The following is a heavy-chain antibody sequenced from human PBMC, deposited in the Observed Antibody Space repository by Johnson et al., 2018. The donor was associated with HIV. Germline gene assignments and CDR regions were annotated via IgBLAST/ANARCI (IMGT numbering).Heavy chain of an antibody. CDR2: VWYGGST. CDR3: ARDWAAVGRVGGMDAFDI. D-gene: IGHD6-13*01. Sequence: QVQLVESGGGVVQPVRSLRLSCAASGFTFSSYAMHWVRQAPGKGLEWVAAVWYGGSTGYADSVKGRFTISRDNAKNSLYLQMNSLRAEDTALYYCARDWAAVGRVGGMDAFDIWGQGTMVTVSS. V-gene: IGHV3-33*08. CDR1: GFTFSSYA. J-gene: IGHJ3*02.